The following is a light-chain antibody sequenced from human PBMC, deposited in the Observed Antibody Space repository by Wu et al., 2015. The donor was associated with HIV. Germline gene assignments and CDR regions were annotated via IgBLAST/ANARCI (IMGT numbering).Light chain of an antibody. Sequence: IVLTQSPGTLSLSPREGATLSCRASQTVTNNFLAWYQQRPGQSPRLLIYGASHRATGTPDRFSGSGSGRDFILTISRLEPEDFAVYYCHQYGSLPVTFGGGTKVEVK. V-gene: IGKV3-20*01. CDR3: HQYGSLPVT. J-gene: IGKJ4*01. CDR2: GAS. CDR1: QTVTNNF.